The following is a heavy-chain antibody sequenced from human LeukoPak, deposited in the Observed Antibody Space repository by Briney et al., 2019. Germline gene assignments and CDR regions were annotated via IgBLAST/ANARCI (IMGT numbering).Heavy chain of an antibody. J-gene: IGHJ3*02. D-gene: IGHD1-26*01. CDR1: GGSISSYY. Sequence: SETLSLTCTVSGGSISSYYWSWIRQPPGKGLEWIGYIYYGGSTNYNPSLKSRVTISVDTSKNQLSLKLSSVTAADTAVYYCARVQVGATIDIWGQGTMVTVSS. CDR3: ARVQVGATIDI. CDR2: IYYGGST. V-gene: IGHV4-59*01.